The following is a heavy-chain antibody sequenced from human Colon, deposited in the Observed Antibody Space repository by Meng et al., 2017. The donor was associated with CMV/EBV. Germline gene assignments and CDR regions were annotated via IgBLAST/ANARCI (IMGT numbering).Heavy chain of an antibody. Sequence: ASVKVSCKASGYTFTDYYMHWVRQAPGQRLEWMGWINPNSGGTTPAQKFQGRVTMTRDTSISTAYMELSSLRSDDTAVYYCARAIRRFSSSSSGTLYYFDYWGQGTLVTVSS. CDR2: INPNSGGT. J-gene: IGHJ4*02. CDR3: ARAIRRFSSSSSGTLYYFDY. V-gene: IGHV1-2*02. D-gene: IGHD6-6*01. CDR1: GYTFTDYY.